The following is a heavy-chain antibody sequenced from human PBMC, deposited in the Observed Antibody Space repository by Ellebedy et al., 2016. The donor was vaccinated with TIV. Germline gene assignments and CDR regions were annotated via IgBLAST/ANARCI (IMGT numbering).Heavy chain of an antibody. D-gene: IGHD1-14*01. CDR1: GFTFSDFN. J-gene: IGHJ5*02. CDR3: ARDIRFIDHQYNWFDP. V-gene: IGHV3-11*01. CDR2: ISGSGDIK. Sequence: PGGSLRLSCAASGFTFSDFNMNWIRQAPGKGLECVSYISGSGDIKYYTDSVKGRFTISRDNAKNSLYLQMNSLRAEDTAVYYCARDIRFIDHQYNWFDPWGQGTLVTVSS.